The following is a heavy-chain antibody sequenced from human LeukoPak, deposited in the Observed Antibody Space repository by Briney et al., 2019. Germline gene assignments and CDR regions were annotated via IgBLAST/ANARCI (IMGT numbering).Heavy chain of an antibody. CDR3: GRALHPYPNDGWDAFDI. Sequence: GSLRLSCAASGFTFSSYAMSWVRQAPGKGLAWVAVISSDGNLKFCADSVKGRFTISRDNSKDTLYLQMNTLRPDDTAVYYCGRALHPYPNDGWDAFDIWGQGTMVTVSS. J-gene: IGHJ3*02. CDR1: GFTFSSYA. CDR2: ISSDGNLK. V-gene: IGHV3-30*04. D-gene: IGHD3-10*01.